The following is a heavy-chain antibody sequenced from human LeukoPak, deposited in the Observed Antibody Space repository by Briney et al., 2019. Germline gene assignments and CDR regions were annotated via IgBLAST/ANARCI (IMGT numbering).Heavy chain of an antibody. CDR2: INHSGST. Sequence: SETLSLTCAVYGGSFSGYYWSWIRQPPGKGLEWIGEINHSGSTNYNPSLKSRVTISVDTSKKQFSLRLRSVTAADTGVYYCARLTGYMIEDYFDYWGQGTLVTVSS. V-gene: IGHV4-34*01. D-gene: IGHD3-22*01. J-gene: IGHJ4*02. CDR3: ARLTGYMIEDYFDY. CDR1: GGSFSGYY.